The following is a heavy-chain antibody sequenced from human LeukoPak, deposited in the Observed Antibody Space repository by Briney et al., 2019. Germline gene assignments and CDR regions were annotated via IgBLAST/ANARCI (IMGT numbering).Heavy chain of an antibody. CDR3: ARDGFDYYDSSGFPYFDY. CDR1: GFTFSNCA. V-gene: IGHV3-23*01. J-gene: IGHJ4*02. Sequence: GRSLRLSCAASGFTFSNCAMSWVRQAPGKGLQWVSGISGGGAAIYYADSVKGRFTISRDNSKNTLYLQMNSLRAEDTAVYFCARDGFDYYDSSGFPYFDYWGQGTLVTVSS. D-gene: IGHD3-22*01. CDR2: ISGGGAAI.